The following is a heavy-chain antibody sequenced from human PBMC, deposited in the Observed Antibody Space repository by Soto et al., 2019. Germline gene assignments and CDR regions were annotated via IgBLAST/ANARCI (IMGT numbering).Heavy chain of an antibody. CDR2: INPSGGST. CDR1: GYTFTSYY. J-gene: IGHJ4*02. D-gene: IGHD3-22*01. V-gene: IGHV1-46*01. CDR3: EKALAYDSSGYYPGLDY. Sequence: ASVKVSCKASGYTFTSYYMHWVRQAPGQGLEWMGIINPSGGSTSYAQKFQGRVTMTRDTSTSTVYMELNSLRTEDTALYYCEKALAYDSSGYYPGLDYWGQGTLVTVSS.